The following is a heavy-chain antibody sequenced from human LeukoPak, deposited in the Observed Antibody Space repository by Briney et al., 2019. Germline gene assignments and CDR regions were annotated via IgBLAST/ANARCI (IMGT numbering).Heavy chain of an antibody. J-gene: IGHJ6*03. D-gene: IGHD6-6*01. Sequence: ASVKVSCKSSGYTFTSYAMNWVRQAPGQGLEWMGGIIPIFGTANYAQKFQGRVTITADKSTSTAYMELSSLRSEDTAVYYCARDLFIAARPGYYYYMDVWGKGTTVTVSS. CDR2: IIPIFGTA. CDR1: GYTFTSYA. V-gene: IGHV1-69*06. CDR3: ARDLFIAARPGYYYYMDV.